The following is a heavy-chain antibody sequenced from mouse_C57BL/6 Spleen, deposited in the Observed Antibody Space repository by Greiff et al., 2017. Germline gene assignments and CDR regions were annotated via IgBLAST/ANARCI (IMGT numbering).Heavy chain of an antibody. J-gene: IGHJ4*01. CDR3: TTREAQATTY. D-gene: IGHD3-2*02. CDR1: GFNIKDDY. Sequence: VQLQQSGAELVRPGASVKLSCTASGFNIKDDYMHWVKQRPEQGLEWIGWIDPENGDTEYASKFQGKATITADTSSNTAYLQFSSLTSEDTAVYYCTTREAQATTYWGQGNSVTGSS. CDR2: IDPENGDT. V-gene: IGHV14-4*01.